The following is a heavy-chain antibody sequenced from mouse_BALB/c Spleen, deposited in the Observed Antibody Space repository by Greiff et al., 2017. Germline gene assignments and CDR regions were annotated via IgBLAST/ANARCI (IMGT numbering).Heavy chain of an antibody. CDR2: ISYDGSN. Sequence: EVQLQESGPGLVKPSQSLSLTCSVTGYSITSGYYWTWIRQFPGNKLEWMGYISYDGSNNYNPSLKNRISITRDTSKNQFFLKLNSVTTEDTATYYCARDLIYSGYFDYWGQGTTLTVSS. CDR1: GYSITSGYY. V-gene: IGHV3-6*02. D-gene: IGHD1-1*01. J-gene: IGHJ2*01. CDR3: ARDLIYSGYFDY.